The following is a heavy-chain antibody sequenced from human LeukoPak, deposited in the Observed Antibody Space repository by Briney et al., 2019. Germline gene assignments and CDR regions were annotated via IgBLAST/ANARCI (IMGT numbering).Heavy chain of an antibody. Sequence: SETLSLTCTVSGGSISSYYWSWIRQPAGKGLEWIGRIYTSGSTNYNPSLKSRVTMSVDTSKNQFSLKLSSVAAADTAVYYCAGGQWELFAFDIWGQGTMVTVSS. D-gene: IGHD1-26*01. V-gene: IGHV4-4*07. CDR2: IYTSGST. J-gene: IGHJ3*02. CDR3: AGGQWELFAFDI. CDR1: GGSISSYY.